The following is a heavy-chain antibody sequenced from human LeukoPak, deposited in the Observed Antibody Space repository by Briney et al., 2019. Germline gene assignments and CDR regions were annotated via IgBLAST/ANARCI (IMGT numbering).Heavy chain of an antibody. CDR2: ISGSGGST. V-gene: IGHV3-23*01. D-gene: IGHD2-2*01. J-gene: IGHJ5*02. Sequence: QPGGSLRLSCAASGFTFSSYAMSWVRQAPGKGLEWVSAISGSGGSTYYADSVKGRFTISRDNSKNTLYLQMNSLRAEDTAVYYCANLGAYCSSTSCHRVRNNWFDPWGQGTLVTVSS. CDR1: GFTFSSYA. CDR3: ANLGAYCSSTSCHRVRNNWFDP.